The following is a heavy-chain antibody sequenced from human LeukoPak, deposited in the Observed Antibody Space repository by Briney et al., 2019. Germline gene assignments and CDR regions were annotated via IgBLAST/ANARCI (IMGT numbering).Heavy chain of an antibody. J-gene: IGHJ4*02. D-gene: IGHD3-10*01. Sequence: ASVKVSCKASGYTFTGYYMHWVRQAPGQGLEWMGWINPNSGGTNYAQKFQGRVTMTRDTSISTAYMELSRLRSDDTAVYYCARDFYGSGSYSPLDYWGQGTLVTVSS. V-gene: IGHV1-2*02. CDR1: GYTFTGYY. CDR3: ARDFYGSGSYSPLDY. CDR2: INPNSGGT.